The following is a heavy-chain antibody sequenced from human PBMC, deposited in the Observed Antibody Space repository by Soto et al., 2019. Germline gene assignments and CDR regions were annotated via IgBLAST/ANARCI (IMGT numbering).Heavy chain of an antibody. Sequence: EVQVLESGGGLVQPGGSLRLSCAACGFMSWVRQAPGKGLEWVSAISDYGANTYYVDSVKGRFTISRDNAKNTLYLQMNSLRAEDTAVYYCAKVFSCHYYDFRGQGTLVTVSS. CDR2: ISDYGANT. D-gene: IGHD3-22*01. CDR1: GF. J-gene: IGHJ4*02. V-gene: IGHV3-23*01. CDR3: AKVFSCHYYDF.